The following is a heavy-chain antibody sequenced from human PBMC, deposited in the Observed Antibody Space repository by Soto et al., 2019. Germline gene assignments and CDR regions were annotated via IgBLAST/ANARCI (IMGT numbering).Heavy chain of an antibody. Sequence: SVKVSCKASGGTFSSYTISCVRQAPGQGLEWMGRIIPILGIANYAQKFQGRVTITADKSTSTAYMELSSLRSEDTAVYYCASVGYCSSTSCPNDFDIWGQGTMVTVSS. J-gene: IGHJ3*02. CDR2: IIPILGIA. CDR3: ASVGYCSSTSCPNDFDI. CDR1: GGTFSSYT. D-gene: IGHD2-2*01. V-gene: IGHV1-69*02.